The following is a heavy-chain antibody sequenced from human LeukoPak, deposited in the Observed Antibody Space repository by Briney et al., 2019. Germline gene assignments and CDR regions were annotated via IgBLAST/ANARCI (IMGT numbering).Heavy chain of an antibody. D-gene: IGHD5-18*01. CDR3: VRQSGSAMVYYYYYYMDV. CDR2: IYFSGTT. J-gene: IGHJ6*03. CDR1: GGSISTNTYY. Sequence: PSETLSLTCTVSGGSISTNTYYWAWIRQPPGKGLECIGGIYFSGTTYYNPSLKSRVTISVDTSKNQFSLQLTSVTAADTAVYFCVRQSGSAMVYYYYYYMDVWGKGTTVTVSS. V-gene: IGHV4-39*01.